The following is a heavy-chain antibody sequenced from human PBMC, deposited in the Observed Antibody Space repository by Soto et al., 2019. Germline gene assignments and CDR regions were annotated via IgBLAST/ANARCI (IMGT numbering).Heavy chain of an antibody. CDR1: GFTFSSYG. CDR3: ARAGGDYIWGSYRPDAFDI. CDR2: IWYDGSNK. Sequence: VQLVESGGGVVQPGRSLRLSCAASGFTFSSYGMHWVRQAPGKGLEWVAVIWYDGSNKYYADSVKGRFTISRDNSKNTLYLQMNSLRAEDTAVYYCARAGGDYIWGSYRPDAFDIWGQGTMVTVSS. D-gene: IGHD3-16*02. J-gene: IGHJ3*02. V-gene: IGHV3-33*01.